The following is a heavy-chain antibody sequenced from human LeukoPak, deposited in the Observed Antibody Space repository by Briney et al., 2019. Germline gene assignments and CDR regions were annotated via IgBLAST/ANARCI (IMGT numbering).Heavy chain of an antibody. J-gene: IGHJ4*02. CDR1: GFAVSNVW. CDR3: TTGGHYFGS. V-gene: IGHV3-15*01. Sequence: KSGGSLRLSCAVSGFAVSNVWMSWVRQAPGKGLEWVGRIKSKTDGGTTDYAAPVKGRFTISRDDSKNTLHLQMNSLKTEDTAIYYCTTGGHYFGSWGQGSLVTVSS. CDR2: IKSKTDGGTT. D-gene: IGHD3-16*01.